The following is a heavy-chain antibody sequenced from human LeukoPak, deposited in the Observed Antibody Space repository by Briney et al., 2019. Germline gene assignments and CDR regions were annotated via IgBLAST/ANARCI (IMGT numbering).Heavy chain of an antibody. Sequence: GGSLRLSCAASGFTFSSYGMHWVRQAPGKGLEWVAVIWYDGSNKYYADSVKGRFTISRDNSKNTLYLQVNSLRAEDTAVYYCASWYPSFDYWGQGTLVTVSS. J-gene: IGHJ4*02. CDR1: GFTFSSYG. D-gene: IGHD6-13*01. CDR3: ASWYPSFDY. V-gene: IGHV3-33*01. CDR2: IWYDGSNK.